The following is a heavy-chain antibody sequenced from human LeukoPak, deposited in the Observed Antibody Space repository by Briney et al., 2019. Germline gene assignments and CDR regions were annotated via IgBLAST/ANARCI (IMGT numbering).Heavy chain of an antibody. J-gene: IGHJ4*02. D-gene: IGHD3-22*01. CDR2: IYYSGST. Sequence: PSQTLSLTCTVSGGSISSGGYYWSWIRQHPGKGLEWIVYIYYSGSTYYNPSLKSRVTISVDTSKNQFSLKLSSVTAADTAVYYCARTYYYDSSGYYFGHFDYWGQGTLVTVSS. V-gene: IGHV4-31*03. CDR1: GGSISSGGYY. CDR3: ARTYYYDSSGYYFGHFDY.